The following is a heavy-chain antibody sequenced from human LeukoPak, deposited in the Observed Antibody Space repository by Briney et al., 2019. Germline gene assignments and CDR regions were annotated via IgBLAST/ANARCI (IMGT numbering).Heavy chain of an antibody. Sequence: ASVTVSFTASGYKFNTYDITWVRQAPGQGLEWMGWVSGNNGNRKYAQKFQGRVTMTTDTSTSTANMELRSLRSDDTAVYYCARVTTVTRSPWSWGPKKIGQEVNWFDPWGQGTLVIVSS. CDR1: GYKFNTYD. V-gene: IGHV1-18*01. D-gene: IGHD4-17*01. CDR2: VSGNNGNR. J-gene: IGHJ5*02. CDR3: ARVTTVTRSPWSWGPKKIGQEVNWFDP.